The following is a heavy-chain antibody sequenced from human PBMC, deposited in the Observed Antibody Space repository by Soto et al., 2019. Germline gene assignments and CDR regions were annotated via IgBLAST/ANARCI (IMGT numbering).Heavy chain of an antibody. CDR1: GFTFSSYG. J-gene: IGHJ6*02. CDR3: AKDLEPAGLLWFGELSMYYYYGMDV. CDR2: ISYDGSNK. D-gene: IGHD3-10*01. Sequence: PGGSLRLSCAASGFTFSSYGMHWVRQAPGKGLEWVAVISYDGSNKYYADSVKGRFTISRDNSKNTLYLQMNSLRAEDTAVYYCAKDLEPAGLLWFGELSMYYYYGMDVWGQGTTVTVSS. V-gene: IGHV3-30*18.